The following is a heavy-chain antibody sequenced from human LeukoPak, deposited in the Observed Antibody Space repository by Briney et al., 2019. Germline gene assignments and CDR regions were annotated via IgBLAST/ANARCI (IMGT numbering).Heavy chain of an antibody. D-gene: IGHD6-19*01. CDR2: IRYDGSNK. V-gene: IGHV3-30*04. Sequence: GRSLRLSCAASGFTFSSYAMHWVRQAPGKGLEWVAFIRYDGSNKYYADSVKGRFTISRDNAKNTLDLQMNSLRAEDTAVYYCARERQWLTHAFDIWGQGTMVTVSS. J-gene: IGHJ3*02. CDR3: ARERQWLTHAFDI. CDR1: GFTFSSYA.